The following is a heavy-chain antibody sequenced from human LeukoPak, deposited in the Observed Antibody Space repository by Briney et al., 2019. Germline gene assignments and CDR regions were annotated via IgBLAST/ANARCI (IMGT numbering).Heavy chain of an antibody. V-gene: IGHV3-33*06. J-gene: IGHJ4*02. CDR3: AKVGVLRFLEWLLSQFDY. D-gene: IGHD3-3*01. CDR2: IWYDGSNK. CDR1: GFTFSSYG. Sequence: GGSLRLSCAASGFTFSSYGMHWVRQAPGKGLEWVAVIWYDGSNKYYADSVKGRFTISRDNSKNTLYLQMNSLRAEDTAVYYCAKVGVLRFLEWLLSQFDYWGQGTLVTVSS.